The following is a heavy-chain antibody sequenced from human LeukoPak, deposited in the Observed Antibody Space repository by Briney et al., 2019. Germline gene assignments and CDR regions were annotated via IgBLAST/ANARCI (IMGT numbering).Heavy chain of an antibody. D-gene: IGHD2-15*01. CDR1: GGSFSGYY. J-gene: IGHJ6*03. CDR3: ARGYCSGGSCYPLKSIYSYYMDV. V-gene: IGHV4-34*01. CDR2: INHSGST. Sequence: SETLSLTCAVYGGSFSGYYWNWIRQPPGKGLEWIGEINHSGSTNYNLSLKSRVTISVDTSKNQFSLKLTSVTAADTAVYYCARGYCSGGSCYPLKSIYSYYMDVWGKGTTVTFSS.